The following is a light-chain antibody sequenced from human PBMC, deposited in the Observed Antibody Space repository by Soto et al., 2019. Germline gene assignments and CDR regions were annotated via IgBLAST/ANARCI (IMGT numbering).Light chain of an antibody. CDR1: QSISSW. V-gene: IGKV1-5*03. J-gene: IGKJ1*01. Sequence: DTQMTQSPYTLSASVGDRVTITCRASQSISSWLAWYQQKPGKAPNLLIFKASTLESGVPSRFSGSGSGTEFTLTISSLQPDDFATYYCQQYNSYPWSFGQGTKVEIK. CDR2: KAS. CDR3: QQYNSYPWS.